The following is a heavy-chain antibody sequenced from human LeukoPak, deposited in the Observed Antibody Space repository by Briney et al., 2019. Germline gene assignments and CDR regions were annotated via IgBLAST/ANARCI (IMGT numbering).Heavy chain of an antibody. CDR2: IYTSGST. D-gene: IGHD2-8*01. CDR3: ARPDGPHFDY. CDR1: GGSISSGSYY. Sequence: SETLSLTCTVSGGSISSGSYYWSWIRQPAGKGLEWIGRIYTSGSTNYNPSLKSRVTISVDTSKNQFSLKLSSVTAADTAVYYCARPDGPHFDYWGQGTLVTVSS. J-gene: IGHJ4*02. V-gene: IGHV4-61*02.